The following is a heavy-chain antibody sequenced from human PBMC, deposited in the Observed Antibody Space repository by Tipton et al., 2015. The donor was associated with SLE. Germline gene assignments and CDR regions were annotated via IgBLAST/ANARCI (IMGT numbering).Heavy chain of an antibody. V-gene: IGHV3-49*04. CDR1: GFTFGDYA. Sequence: SLRLSCTASGFTFGDYAMSWVRQAPGKGLEWVGFIRSKAYGGTTEYAASVKGRFTISRDDSKSIAYLQINSLKTEDTAVYYCTRGASGYGDSSAFDYWGQGTLVTVSS. D-gene: IGHD4-17*01. CDR2: IRSKAYGGTT. J-gene: IGHJ4*02. CDR3: TRGASGYGDSSAFDY.